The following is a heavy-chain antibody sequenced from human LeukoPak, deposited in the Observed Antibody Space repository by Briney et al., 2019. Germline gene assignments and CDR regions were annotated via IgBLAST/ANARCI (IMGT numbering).Heavy chain of an antibody. V-gene: IGHV4-39*07. CDR3: ARTSIYYDSSGYRS. Sequence: PSETLSLTCTVSGGSISSSTYYWGWIRQPPGKGLEWIGEISHSGSTNYNPSLKSRFTISVDTSKNQFSLKLSSVTAADTAVYYCARTSIYYDSSGYRSWGQGTLVTVSS. J-gene: IGHJ5*02. CDR2: ISHSGST. D-gene: IGHD3-22*01. CDR1: GGSISSSTYY.